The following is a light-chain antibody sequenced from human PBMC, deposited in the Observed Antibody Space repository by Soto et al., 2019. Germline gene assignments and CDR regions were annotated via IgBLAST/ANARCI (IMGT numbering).Light chain of an antibody. CDR2: DAS. CDR1: QSVRSY. V-gene: IGKV3-11*01. CDR3: HQRSTWPLT. J-gene: IGKJ4*01. Sequence: EIVLTQSPATLSLSPGERATLSCRASQSVRSYLAWYQQKPGQAPRLLIYDASNRATGIPDRFSGSGSGTDVTLTISRLESEDFAVYYCHQRSTWPLTFGGGTKVEIK.